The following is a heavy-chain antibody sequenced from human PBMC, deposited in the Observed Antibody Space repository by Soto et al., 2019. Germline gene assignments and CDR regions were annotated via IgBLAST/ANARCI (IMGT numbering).Heavy chain of an antibody. V-gene: IGHV4-34*01. CDR1: GGSFSGYY. CDR2: INHSGST. J-gene: IGHJ6*03. Sequence: SETLSLTCAVYGGSFSGYYWSWIRQPPGKGLEWIGEINHSGSTNYNPSLKSRVTISVDTSKNQFSLKLSSVTAADTAVYYCARFGYCSGGSCYYYYMDVWGKGTTVTVSS. D-gene: IGHD2-15*01. CDR3: ARFGYCSGGSCYYYYMDV.